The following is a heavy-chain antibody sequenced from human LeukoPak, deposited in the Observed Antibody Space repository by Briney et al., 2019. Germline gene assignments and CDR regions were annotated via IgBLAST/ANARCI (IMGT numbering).Heavy chain of an antibody. J-gene: IGHJ6*02. V-gene: IGHV3-30-3*01. Sequence: GGSLRLSCAASGFTFSSYAMHWVRQAPGKGLEWVAVISYDGSNKYYADSVKGRFTISRDNSKNTLYLQMNSLRAEDTAVYYCAKDPGIAAAGTEYYYYGMDVWGQGTTVTVSS. CDR2: ISYDGSNK. CDR1: GFTFSSYA. D-gene: IGHD6-13*01. CDR3: AKDPGIAAAGTEYYYYGMDV.